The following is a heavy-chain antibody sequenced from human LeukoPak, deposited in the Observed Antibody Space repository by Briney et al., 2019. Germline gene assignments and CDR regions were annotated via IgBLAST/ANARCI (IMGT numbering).Heavy chain of an antibody. J-gene: IGHJ5*02. CDR3: ARDNSVRDEAWWFNP. CDR2: ISAYNGNT. CDR1: GYTFTTYG. V-gene: IGHV1-18*01. D-gene: IGHD5-24*01. Sequence: GASVKVSCKASGYTFTTYGLTWVRQAPGQGLEWMGWISAYNGNTNYAQKLQGRVTMTTDTSTSTAYMELRSLRSDDTAVYFCARDNSVRDEAWWFNPWGQGTLVTVSS.